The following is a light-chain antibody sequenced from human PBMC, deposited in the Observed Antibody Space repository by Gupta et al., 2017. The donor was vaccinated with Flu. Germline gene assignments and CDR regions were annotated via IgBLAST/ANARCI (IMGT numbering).Light chain of an antibody. Sequence: TLSLSPGERATLSCRASQSVSSYLAGYQQKPGQAPRILIYDASNRATGIPARLSGSGSGTDFTLTSSSLEPEDVAGYYWQQRSNWPPGRTFGPGTKVEIK. CDR3: QQRSNWPPGRT. J-gene: IGKJ3*01. CDR1: QSVSSY. CDR2: DAS. V-gene: IGKV3-11*01.